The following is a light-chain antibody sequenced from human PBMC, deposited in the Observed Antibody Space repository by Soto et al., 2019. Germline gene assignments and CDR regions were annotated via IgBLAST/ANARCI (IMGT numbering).Light chain of an antibody. CDR3: SSYTGSSTLVV. V-gene: IGLV2-14*01. CDR2: EVS. J-gene: IGLJ2*01. Sequence: QSVLTQPASVSGSPGQSITISCTGTSSDVGGYNYVSWYQQHPGKAPKLMIYEVSNRPSGVPNRFSGSKSGNTASLTISGLQAEDEADYHCSSYTGSSTLVVFGGGTKVTVL. CDR1: SSDVGGYNY.